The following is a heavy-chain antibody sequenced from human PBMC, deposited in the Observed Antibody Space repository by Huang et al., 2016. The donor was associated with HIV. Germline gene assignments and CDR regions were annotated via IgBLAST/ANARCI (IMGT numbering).Heavy chain of an antibody. Sequence: QVQLVESGGGVVQPGRSLRLSCTASGFSVSSCGMHWVRQAPGKGLEGGAVVSFDGSTKYAADSVKGRFTISRDNSKNTLYLQMNSLTVEDTAVYYCAKDKYLMSTILAYYFDCWGQGTLVTVSS. V-gene: IGHV3-30*18. J-gene: IGHJ4*02. D-gene: IGHD3-3*01. CDR2: VSFDGSTK. CDR3: AKDKYLMSTILAYYFDC. CDR1: GFSVSSCG.